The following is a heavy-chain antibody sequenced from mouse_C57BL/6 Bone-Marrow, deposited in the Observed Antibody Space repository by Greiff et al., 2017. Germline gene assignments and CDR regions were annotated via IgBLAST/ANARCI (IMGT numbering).Heavy chain of an antibody. J-gene: IGHJ3*01. CDR2: IYPGNSDT. CDR1: GYTFTSYW. V-gene: IGHV1-5*01. D-gene: IGHD2-3*01. CDR3: TRGREFYDFLAWFAY. Sequence: VQLQQSGTVLARPGASVKMSCKTSGYTFTSYWMHWVKQRPGQGLEWIGAIYPGNSDTSYNQKFKGKAKLTAVTSASTAYMELSSLTNEDSTVYYCTRGREFYDFLAWFAYWGQGTLVTVSA.